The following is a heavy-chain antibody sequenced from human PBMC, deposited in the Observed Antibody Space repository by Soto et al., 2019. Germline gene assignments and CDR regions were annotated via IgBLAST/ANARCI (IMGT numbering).Heavy chain of an antibody. CDR1: GFTFSSYA. CDR2: ISGSGGST. D-gene: IGHD2-2*01. CDR3: AKGGYCSSTSCYGNAFDI. V-gene: IGHV3-23*01. Sequence: GGSLRLSCAASGFTFSSYAMSWVRQAPGKGLEWVSAISGSGGSTYYADSVKGRFTISRDNSKNTLYLQMNRLRAEDTAVYYCAKGGYCSSTSCYGNAFDIWGQGTMVTVSS. J-gene: IGHJ3*02.